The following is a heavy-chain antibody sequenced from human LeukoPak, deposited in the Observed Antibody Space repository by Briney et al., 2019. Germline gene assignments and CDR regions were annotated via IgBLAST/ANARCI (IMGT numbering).Heavy chain of an antibody. D-gene: IGHD6-6*01. CDR3: ARGPPARSRPLAF. V-gene: IGHV1-2*02. CDR2: INPNSGGT. CDR1: GYTFSGYY. Sequence: PVASVTVSCTASGYTFSGYYMHWVRQAPGQGLEWVGWINPNSGGTNYAQKVQGRVTMTRDKSISTAYMELSRLRSDDTAVYYCARGPPARSRPLAFWGQGTLVTVSS. J-gene: IGHJ4*02.